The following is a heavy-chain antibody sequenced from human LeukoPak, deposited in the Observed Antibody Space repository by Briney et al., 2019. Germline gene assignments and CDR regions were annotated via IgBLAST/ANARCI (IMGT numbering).Heavy chain of an antibody. CDR2: ISRSGRST. D-gene: IGHD3-10*01. V-gene: IGHV3-23*01. Sequence: PGGSLRLTCAASGFPAITWVRQGAGQGLEWGSAISRSGRSTYYADSLKGRFTISRDKSKNTLYLQMNSLTAEDSAVYYCAKLGRKTASGDEYYGMDVCGQGTTVTVSS. J-gene: IGHJ6*02. CDR3: AKLGRKTASGDEYYGMDV. CDR1: GFPA.